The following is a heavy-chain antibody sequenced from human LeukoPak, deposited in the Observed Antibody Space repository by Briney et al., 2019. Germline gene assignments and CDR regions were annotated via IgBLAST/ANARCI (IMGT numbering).Heavy chain of an antibody. V-gene: IGHV4-59*08. D-gene: IGHD2-2*01. CDR2: IYYSGST. CDR1: GGSISSYY. J-gene: IGHJ4*02. Sequence: EPSETLSLTCTVSGGSISSYYWSWIRQPPGKGLEWIGYIYYSGSTNYNPSLKSRVTISVDTSKNQFSLKLSSVTAADTAVYYCARLRAIVVVPAAPDYFGYWGQGTLVTVSS. CDR3: ARLRAIVVVPAAPDYFGY.